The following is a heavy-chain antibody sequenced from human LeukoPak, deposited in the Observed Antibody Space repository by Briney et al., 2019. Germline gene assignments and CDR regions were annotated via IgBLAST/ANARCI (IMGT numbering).Heavy chain of an antibody. V-gene: IGHV1-69*01. Sequence: SVKVSCKASGGTFSSYAISWVLQAPGQGLEWMGGIIPIFGTANYAQKFQGRVTITSDESTSTAYMELSSLRSEDTAVYYCARNCGGDCFIPYFDYWGQGTLVTVSS. CDR3: ARNCGGDCFIPYFDY. CDR2: IIPIFGTA. CDR1: GGTFSSYA. J-gene: IGHJ4*02. D-gene: IGHD2-21*01.